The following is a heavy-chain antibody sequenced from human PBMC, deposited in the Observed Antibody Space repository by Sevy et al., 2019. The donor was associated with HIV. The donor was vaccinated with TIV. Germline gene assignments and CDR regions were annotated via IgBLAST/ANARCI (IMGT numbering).Heavy chain of an antibody. Sequence: LSLTCAASGFTFSNYGIHWVRQPPGKGLEWVAVIWSDGNKKYYADSVKGRFTISRDNSKNTLFLQMNSLRAEDTAVYYCARGPLRYCTSTSCYEGDYYYYGMDVWGQGTTVTVSS. CDR3: ARGPLRYCTSTSCYEGDYYYYGMDV. D-gene: IGHD2-2*01. J-gene: IGHJ6*02. CDR1: GFTFSNYG. V-gene: IGHV3-33*01. CDR2: IWSDGNKK.